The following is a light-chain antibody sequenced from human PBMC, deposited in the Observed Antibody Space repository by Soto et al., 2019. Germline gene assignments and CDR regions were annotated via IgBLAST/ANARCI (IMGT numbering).Light chain of an antibody. CDR2: GAS. CDR1: QNVDSN. J-gene: IGKJ1*01. Sequence: EIVLTQSPGTLSLSPGERATLSCRASQNVDSNYLAWYQQKPGQAPRLHIYGASTRATGIPARFSGSGSGTEFTLTISSLQSEDFAVYYCQQYNNWTFGQGTKVDIK. CDR3: QQYNNWT. V-gene: IGKV3D-15*01.